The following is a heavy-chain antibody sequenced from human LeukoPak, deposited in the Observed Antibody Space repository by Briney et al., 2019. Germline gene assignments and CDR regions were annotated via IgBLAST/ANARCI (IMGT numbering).Heavy chain of an antibody. CDR1: GGSISSGDYY. CDR3: ARSYSSGWYDTYYFDY. Sequence: SETLSLTCTVSGGSISSGDYYWSWIRQPPGKGLEWIGYIYYSGSTYYNPSLKSRVTISVDTSKNQSSLKLSSVTAADTAVYYCARSYSSGWYDTYYFDYWGQGTLVTVSS. V-gene: IGHV4-30-4*01. D-gene: IGHD6-19*01. CDR2: IYYSGST. J-gene: IGHJ4*02.